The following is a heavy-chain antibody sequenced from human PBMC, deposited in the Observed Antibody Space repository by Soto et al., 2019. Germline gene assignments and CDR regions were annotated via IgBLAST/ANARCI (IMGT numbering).Heavy chain of an antibody. Sequence: GGSLRLSCAASGFTVSSNYMSWVRQAPGKGLEWVSVIYSGGSTYYADSVKGRFTISRDNSKNTLYLQMNSLRAEDTAVYYCARDLYDSSGYYNDAFDIWGQGTMVTV. D-gene: IGHD3-22*01. J-gene: IGHJ3*02. V-gene: IGHV3-66*01. CDR2: IYSGGST. CDR1: GFTVSSNY. CDR3: ARDLYDSSGYYNDAFDI.